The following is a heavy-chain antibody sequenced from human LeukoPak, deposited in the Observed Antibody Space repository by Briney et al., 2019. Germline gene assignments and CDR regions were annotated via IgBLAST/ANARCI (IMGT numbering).Heavy chain of an antibody. V-gene: IGHV1-18*01. J-gene: IGHJ3*02. D-gene: IGHD2-21*01. Sequence: ASVKVSCKASGYTFTSYGISWVRQAPGQGLEWMGWISAYNGNTNYAQKLQGRVTMTTDTSTSTAYMELSSLRSEDTAVYYCARENSLSDAFDIWGQGTMVTVSS. CDR2: ISAYNGNT. CDR1: GYTFTSYG. CDR3: ARENSLSDAFDI.